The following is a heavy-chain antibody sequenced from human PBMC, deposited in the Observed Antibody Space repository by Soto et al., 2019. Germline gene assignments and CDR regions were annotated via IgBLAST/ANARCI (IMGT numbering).Heavy chain of an antibody. CDR2: IYYSGST. D-gene: IGHD3-10*01. CDR3: ARLVTMVRGVIRGPDAFDI. J-gene: IGHJ3*02. Sequence: QLQLQESGPGLVKPSETLSLTCTVSGGSISSSSYYWGWIRQPPGKGLEWFGSIYYSGSTYYNPSLQLRVTISVDTSKNQFSLTLSSVTAADTAVYYCARLVTMVRGVIRGPDAFDIWGQGTMVTVSS. CDR1: GGSISSSSYY. V-gene: IGHV4-39*01.